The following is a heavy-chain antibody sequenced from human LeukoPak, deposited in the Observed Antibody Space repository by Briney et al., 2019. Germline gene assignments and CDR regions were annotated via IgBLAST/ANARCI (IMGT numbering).Heavy chain of an antibody. D-gene: IGHD3-22*01. CDR2: ISYDGSNK. CDR3: ARQGVVVNAFDI. V-gene: IGHV3-30-3*01. CDR1: GFTFSSCA. J-gene: IGHJ3*02. Sequence: QAGGSLRLSCAASGFTFSSCAMHWVRQAPGKGLEWVAVISYDGSNKYYADSVKGRFTISRDNSKNTLYLQMNSLRAEDTAVYYCARQGVVVNAFDIWGQGTMVTVSS.